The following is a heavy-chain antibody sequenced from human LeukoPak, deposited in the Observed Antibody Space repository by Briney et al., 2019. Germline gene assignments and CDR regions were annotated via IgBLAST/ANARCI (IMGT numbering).Heavy chain of an antibody. V-gene: IGHV4-34*01. J-gene: IGHJ6*03. CDR1: GGSFSGYY. Sequence: SETLSLTCAVYGGSFSGYYWSWIRQPPGKGLEWIGEINHSGSTNYNPSLKSRVTISVDTSKNQFSLKLSSVTAADTAVYYCASGQLGYYYYYMDVWGKGTTVTVSS. D-gene: IGHD6-6*01. CDR2: INHSGST. CDR3: ASGQLGYYYYYMDV.